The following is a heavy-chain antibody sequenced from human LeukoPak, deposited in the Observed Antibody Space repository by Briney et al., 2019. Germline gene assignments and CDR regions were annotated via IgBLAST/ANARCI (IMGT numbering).Heavy chain of an antibody. CDR1: GGSISSSSYY. J-gene: IGHJ4*02. Sequence: SETLSLTCTVSGGSISSSSYYWGWIRQPPGKGLEWIGSIYYSGSTYYNPSLKSRVTISVDTSKNQFSLKLSSVTAADTAVYYCARVGGNIAGDFDYWGQGTLVTVSS. CDR2: IYYSGST. D-gene: IGHD6-13*01. V-gene: IGHV4-39*07. CDR3: ARVGGNIAGDFDY.